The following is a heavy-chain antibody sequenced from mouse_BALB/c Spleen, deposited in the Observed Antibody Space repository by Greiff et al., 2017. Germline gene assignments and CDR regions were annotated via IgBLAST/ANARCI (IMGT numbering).Heavy chain of an antibody. CDR3: ARDGNYFCYAMDY. CDR1: GFAFSSYD. D-gene: IGHD2-1*01. V-gene: IGHV5-12-1*01. CDR2: ISSGGGST. J-gene: IGHJ4*01. Sequence: EVMLVESGGGLVKPGGSLKLSCAASGFAFSSYDMSWVRQTPEKRLEWVAYISSGGGSTYYPDTVKGRFTISRDNAKNTLYLQMRSLKSEYTAMYYCARDGNYFCYAMDYWGQGTSVTVAS.